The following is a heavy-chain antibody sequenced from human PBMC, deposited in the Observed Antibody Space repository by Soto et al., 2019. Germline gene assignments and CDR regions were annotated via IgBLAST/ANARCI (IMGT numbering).Heavy chain of an antibody. CDR2: IYHNGNT. V-gene: IGHV4-61*01. Sequence: QVQLQESGPGLVKPSETLSLTCTVSGASVSSGSYFWTWIRQPPGKGLEWIGYIYHNGNTNYNPSLKSRLTISLDTSKNQFSLRLSSVTAADTAVYYCARVDGSGTCSLFDYWGQGTLVTVSS. CDR1: GASVSSGSYF. J-gene: IGHJ4*02. D-gene: IGHD3-10*01. CDR3: ARVDGSGTCSLFDY.